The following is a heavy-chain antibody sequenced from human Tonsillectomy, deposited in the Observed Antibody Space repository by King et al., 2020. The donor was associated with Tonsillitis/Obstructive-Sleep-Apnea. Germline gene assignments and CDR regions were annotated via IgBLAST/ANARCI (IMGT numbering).Heavy chain of an antibody. J-gene: IGHJ4*02. CDR3: AKVAGSYYYDSSGYSTEGGFDY. D-gene: IGHD3-22*01. CDR2: ISGSGGSI. V-gene: IGHV3-23*04. Sequence: QLVESGGGLVQPGGSLRLSCAASGFTFSSYAMSWVRPAPGKGLEWVSAISGSGGSIYYADSVKGRFTISRDNSKNTLYLQMNSLRAEDTAVYYCAKVAGSYYYDSSGYSTEGGFDYWGQGTLVTVSS. CDR1: GFTFSSYA.